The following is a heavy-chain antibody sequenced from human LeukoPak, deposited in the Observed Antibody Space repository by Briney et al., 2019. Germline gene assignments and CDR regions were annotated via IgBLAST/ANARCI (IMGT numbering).Heavy chain of an antibody. CDR1: GFTFSSYA. J-gene: IGHJ3*02. CDR3: AKPWAAYSGTKGYSIGGAFDI. CDR2: ISGSGGST. Sequence: GGSLRLSCAASGFTFSSYAMSWVRQAPGKGLEWVSAISGSGGSTYYADSVKGRFTISRDNSKNTLYLQMNSLRAEDTAVYYCAKPWAAYSGTKGYSIGGAFDIWGQGTMVTVSS. D-gene: IGHD1-26*01. V-gene: IGHV3-23*01.